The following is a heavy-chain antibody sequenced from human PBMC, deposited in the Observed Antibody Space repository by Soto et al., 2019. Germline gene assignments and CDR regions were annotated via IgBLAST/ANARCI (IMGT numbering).Heavy chain of an antibody. Sequence: PGGSLRLSCEASGFMFSTYAMAWVRQAPGKGLEWVSSISDTGGSTFYADSVKGRSTISRDKSKNTLYLQMSSLKVEDTAVYYCARIELAEAGKMPIEWWGQGTLVTVSS. J-gene: IGHJ4*02. CDR3: ARIELAEAGKMPIEW. CDR2: ISDTGGST. V-gene: IGHV3-23*01. D-gene: IGHD6-13*01. CDR1: GFMFSTYA.